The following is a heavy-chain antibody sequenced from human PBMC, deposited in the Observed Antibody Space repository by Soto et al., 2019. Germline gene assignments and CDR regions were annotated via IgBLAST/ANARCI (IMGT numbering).Heavy chain of an antibody. J-gene: IGHJ4*02. Sequence: EVQLVDSGGGLVQPGRSLRLSCAGSGFTFDDSAMHWVRQAPGKGLEWVAGISWNSRSIGYADSVKGRFTISRDNAKNSLYLQMNSLRGEDTAFYYCAKGVTPRPDENYFDYWGQGSLVTVSS. D-gene: IGHD4-4*01. V-gene: IGHV3-9*01. CDR2: ISWNSRSI. CDR3: AKGVTPRPDENYFDY. CDR1: GFTFDDSA.